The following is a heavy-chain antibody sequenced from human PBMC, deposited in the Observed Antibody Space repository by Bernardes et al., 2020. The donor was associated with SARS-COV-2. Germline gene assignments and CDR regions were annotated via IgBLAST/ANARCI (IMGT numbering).Heavy chain of an antibody. CDR2: MNPSSGNT. V-gene: IGHV1-8*01. CDR3: ARSPKMPLDY. CDR1: GYTFTNFD. J-gene: IGHJ4*02. D-gene: IGHD2-2*01. Sequence: ASVKVSWKAVGYTFTNFDINWVRQASGQGLEWMGWMNPSSGNTGYAHKFQGRLTMTGNTSIDTAYMELTSLRSEDTAVYYCARSPKMPLDYWGQGTLVTVSS.